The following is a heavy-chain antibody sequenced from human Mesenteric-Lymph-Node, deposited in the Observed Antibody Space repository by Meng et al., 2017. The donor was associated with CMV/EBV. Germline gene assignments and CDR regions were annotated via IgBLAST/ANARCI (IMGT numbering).Heavy chain of an antibody. D-gene: IGHD2-2*01. CDR2: ISYDGSNK. J-gene: IGHJ4*02. V-gene: IGHV3-30-3*01. Sequence: FTFSSYAMLWVRQAPGKGLEWVAVISYDGSNKYYADSVKGRFTISRDNSKNTLYLQMNSLRAEDTAVYYCARDDGCSSTSCYGTIDYWGQGTLVTVSS. CDR3: ARDDGCSSTSCYGTIDY. CDR1: FTFSSYA.